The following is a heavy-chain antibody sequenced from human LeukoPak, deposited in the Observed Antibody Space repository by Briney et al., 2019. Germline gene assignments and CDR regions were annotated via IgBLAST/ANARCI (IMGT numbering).Heavy chain of an antibody. D-gene: IGHD3-22*01. CDR1: GGSISSYY. V-gene: IGHV4-4*09. Sequence: SETLSLTCTVSGGSISSYYWSWIRQPPGKGLEWIGYIYTSGGTNYNPSLKSRVTISVDTSKNQFSLKLSSVTAADTAVYYCARLYYYDSSGYYLGYYYYYMDVWGKRTTVTVSS. CDR3: ARLYYYDSSGYYLGYYYYYMDV. CDR2: IYTSGGT. J-gene: IGHJ6*03.